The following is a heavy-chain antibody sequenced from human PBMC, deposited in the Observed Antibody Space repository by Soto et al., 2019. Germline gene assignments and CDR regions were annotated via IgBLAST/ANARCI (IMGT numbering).Heavy chain of an antibody. CDR2: ISSSGSTI. CDR3: ARGDYDFWSGYLGDYYYYGMDV. Sequence: KPGGSLRLSCAASGFTFSDYYMSWIRQAPGKGLEWVSYISSSGSTIYYADSVKGRFTISRDNAKNSLYLQMNSLRAEDTAVYYCARGDYDFWSGYLGDYYYYGMDVWGQGTTVTVSS. J-gene: IGHJ6*02. D-gene: IGHD3-3*01. V-gene: IGHV3-11*01. CDR1: GFTFSDYY.